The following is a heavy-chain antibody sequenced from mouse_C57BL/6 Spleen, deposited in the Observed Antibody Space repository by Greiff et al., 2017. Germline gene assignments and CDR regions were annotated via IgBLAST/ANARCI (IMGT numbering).Heavy chain of an antibody. Sequence: QVQLQQSGPELVKPGASVKISCKASGYAFSSSWMNWVKQRPGKGLEWIGRIYPGDGDTTYNGKFKGKATLTTDKSSSTAYMQLSSLTSEDSAVYFCARSYGNYVDYWGQGTTLTVSS. J-gene: IGHJ2*01. D-gene: IGHD2-1*01. CDR2: IYPGDGDT. V-gene: IGHV1-82*01. CDR1: GYAFSSSW. CDR3: ARSYGNYVDY.